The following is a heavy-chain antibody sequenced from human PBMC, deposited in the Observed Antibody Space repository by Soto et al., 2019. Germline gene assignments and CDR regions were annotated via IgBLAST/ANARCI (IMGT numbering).Heavy chain of an antibody. D-gene: IGHD3-3*01. CDR2: MNPNSGNT. Sequence: ASVKVSCKASGYTFTSYDINWVRQATGQGLEWMGWMNPNSGNTGYAQKFQGRVTMTRNTSISTAYMELSSLRSEDTAVYYCARGDGITIFGVGIYMDVWGKGTTVTVSS. J-gene: IGHJ6*03. CDR3: ARGDGITIFGVGIYMDV. CDR1: GYTFTSYD. V-gene: IGHV1-8*01.